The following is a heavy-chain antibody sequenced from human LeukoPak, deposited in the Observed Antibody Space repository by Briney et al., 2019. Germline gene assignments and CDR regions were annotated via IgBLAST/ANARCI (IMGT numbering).Heavy chain of an antibody. Sequence: GGSLRLSCAASGFTFDDYAMHWVRQAPGKGLERVSGISWNSGSIGYADSVKGRFTISRDNAKNSLYLQMNSLRAEDTALYYCAKGYSSSGTDAFDIWGQGTMVTVSS. V-gene: IGHV3-9*01. J-gene: IGHJ3*02. D-gene: IGHD6-13*01. CDR2: ISWNSGSI. CDR3: AKGYSSSGTDAFDI. CDR1: GFTFDDYA.